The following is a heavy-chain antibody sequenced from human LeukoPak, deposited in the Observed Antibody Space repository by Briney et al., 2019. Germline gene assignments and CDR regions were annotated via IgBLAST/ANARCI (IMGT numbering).Heavy chain of an antibody. CDR1: GFTFSSYE. CDR2: ISSSGSTI. J-gene: IGHJ4*02. D-gene: IGHD6-13*01. Sequence: GGSLRLSCAASGFTFSSYEMNWVRQAPGKGLEWVSYISSSGSTIYYADSVKGRFTISRDNAKNSLYLQMNSLRTEDTALYYCAKDYRAAAGTTIDYWGQGTLVTVSS. CDR3: AKDYRAAAGTTIDY. V-gene: IGHV3-48*03.